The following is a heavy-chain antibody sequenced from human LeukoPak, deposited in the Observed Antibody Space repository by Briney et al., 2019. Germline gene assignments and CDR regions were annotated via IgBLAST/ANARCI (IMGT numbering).Heavy chain of an antibody. CDR2: IYYSGST. Sequence: SETLSLTCTVSGGSISSSSYYWGWIRQPPGKGLEWIGSIYYSGSTYYNPSLKSRVTISVDTSKNQFSLKLSSVTAADTAVYYCARVRKWLLPIDYWGQGTLVTVSS. D-gene: IGHD3-22*01. CDR1: GGSISSSSYY. J-gene: IGHJ4*02. V-gene: IGHV4-39*07. CDR3: ARVRKWLLPIDY.